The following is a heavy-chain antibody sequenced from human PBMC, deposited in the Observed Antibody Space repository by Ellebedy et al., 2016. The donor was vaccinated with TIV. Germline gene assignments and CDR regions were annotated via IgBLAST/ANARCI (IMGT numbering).Heavy chain of an antibody. CDR2: ISSSSTYI. D-gene: IGHD3-3*01. J-gene: IGHJ4*02. Sequence: GGSLRLXCAASGFTFSSYSMNWVRQAPGKGLEWVSSISSSSTYIYYADSVKGRFTISRDNAQSSLYLQMNSLRAEDTAVYYCARGITIFGVVLWYFDYWGQGTLVTVSS. CDR3: ARGITIFGVVLWYFDY. CDR1: GFTFSSYS. V-gene: IGHV3-21*01.